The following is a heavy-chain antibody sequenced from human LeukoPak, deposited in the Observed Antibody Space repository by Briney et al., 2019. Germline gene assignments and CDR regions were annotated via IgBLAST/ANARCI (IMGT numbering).Heavy chain of an antibody. CDR3: ATSTILTTHAFDI. J-gene: IGHJ3*02. CDR2: FDPEDGET. D-gene: IGHD3-9*01. CDR1: GYTLTELS. Sequence: ASVKVSCKVSGYTLTELSMHWVRQAPGKGLEWMGGFDPEDGETIYAQKFHGRVTMTEDTSTDTAYMELSSLRSEDTAVYYCATSTILTTHAFDIWGQGTMVTVSS. V-gene: IGHV1-24*01.